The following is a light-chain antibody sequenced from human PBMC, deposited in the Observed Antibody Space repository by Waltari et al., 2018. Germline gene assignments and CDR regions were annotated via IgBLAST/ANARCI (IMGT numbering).Light chain of an antibody. CDR3: QQFHDYPWT. CDR1: QGISTY. V-gene: IGKV1-9*01. Sequence: IPLTQSPSSLSASVGYTVTITCRASQGISTYLAWLQQKPGRAPKVLIFEASTLQSGVPSRFSGSGSGIDFTLTISSLQPEDVATYYCQQFHDYPWTFGQGTKVEIK. J-gene: IGKJ1*01. CDR2: EAS.